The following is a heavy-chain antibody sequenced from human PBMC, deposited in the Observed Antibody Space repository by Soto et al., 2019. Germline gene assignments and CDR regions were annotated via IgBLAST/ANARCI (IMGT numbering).Heavy chain of an antibody. Sequence: EVQLVESGGGLVQPGGSLRLSCAASGFTFSSYAMHWVRQAPGKGLEYVSAISSNGGSTYYANSVKGRFTISRDNSKNTLYLQMGSLRAEDMAVYYCARDRSGFDYWGQGTLVTVSS. CDR2: ISSNGGST. CDR3: ARDRSGFDY. CDR1: GFTFSSYA. V-gene: IGHV3-64*01. J-gene: IGHJ4*02. D-gene: IGHD2-15*01.